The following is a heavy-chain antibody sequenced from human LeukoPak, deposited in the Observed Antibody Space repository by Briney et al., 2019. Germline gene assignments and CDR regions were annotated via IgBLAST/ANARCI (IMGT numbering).Heavy chain of an antibody. Sequence: KRSQTLSLTCAISGDSVSSNSAAWNWIRQSPSRGLEWLGRTYYRSKWYNDYAVSVKSRITINPDTSKNQFSLQLNSVTPEDTAVYYCARDRTSYCSGGSCCAFDYWGQGTLVTVSS. D-gene: IGHD2-15*01. CDR3: ARDRTSYCSGGSCCAFDY. CDR1: GDSVSSNSAA. V-gene: IGHV6-1*01. CDR2: TYYRSKWYN. J-gene: IGHJ4*02.